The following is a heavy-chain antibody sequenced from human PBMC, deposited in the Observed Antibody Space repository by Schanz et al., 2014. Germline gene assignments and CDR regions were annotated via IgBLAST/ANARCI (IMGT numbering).Heavy chain of an antibody. J-gene: IGHJ6*02. V-gene: IGHV1-18*01. Sequence: QVQLVQSGGEAKKPGASVKVSCKASGYTFTNYGLTWVRQAPGQGLEWVGWISVYSVYINSAQKFQGRLTLTTDTYTSTAYMELRRLRSDDTAVYFYARARVVSGVMDVWGQGATVIVSS. CDR1: GYTFTNYG. CDR3: ARARVVSGVMDV. CDR2: ISVYSVYI. D-gene: IGHD2-15*01.